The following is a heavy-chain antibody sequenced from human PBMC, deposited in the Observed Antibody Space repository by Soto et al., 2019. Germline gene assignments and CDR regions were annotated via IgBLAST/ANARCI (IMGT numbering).Heavy chain of an antibody. V-gene: IGHV4-34*01. CDR1: GGSFSGYY. Sequence: PSETLSLTCAVYGGSFSGYYWSWIRQSPGKGLEWIGEINHSGSTNYNPSLKSRVTISVDTSKKQFSLRLNPVTAADTAVYYCARGVHGYYDFWSGYYNGENYYFYYMDVWGKGTTVTVSS. J-gene: IGHJ6*03. D-gene: IGHD3-3*01. CDR2: INHSGST. CDR3: ARGVHGYYDFWSGYYNGENYYFYYMDV.